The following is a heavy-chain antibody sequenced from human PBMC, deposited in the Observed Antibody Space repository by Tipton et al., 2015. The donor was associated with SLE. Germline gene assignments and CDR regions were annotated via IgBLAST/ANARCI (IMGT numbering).Heavy chain of an antibody. D-gene: IGHD2-21*01. CDR1: GGSMSTYY. V-gene: IGHV4-59*01. Sequence: TLSLTCTVSGGSMSTYYWSWIRQPPGKGLEWIGYIDYSGSTNYNPSLKSRVTISVDTSKNQFTLKLNSVTTADTAVYYCARCGGGYGMDVWGQGTTVTVSS. CDR2: IDYSGST. J-gene: IGHJ6*02. CDR3: ARCGGGYGMDV.